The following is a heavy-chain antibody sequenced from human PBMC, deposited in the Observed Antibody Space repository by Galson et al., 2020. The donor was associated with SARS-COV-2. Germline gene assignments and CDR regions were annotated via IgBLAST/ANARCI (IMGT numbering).Heavy chain of an antibody. CDR2: ISDTGHT. CDR3: ARGLRGVGATTEYYFYYYYMDV. CDR1: GVSINSGGYF. J-gene: IGHJ6*03. Sequence: SQTLSLTCTASGVSINSGGYFWTWIRQHPGRGLEWIGYISDTGHTYYNPSLKSRLTISLDMSKNQFSLKLSSVTAADTAVYYCARGLRGVGATTEYYFYYYYMDVWGEGTTVTVSS. V-gene: IGHV4-31*02. D-gene: IGHD1-26*01.